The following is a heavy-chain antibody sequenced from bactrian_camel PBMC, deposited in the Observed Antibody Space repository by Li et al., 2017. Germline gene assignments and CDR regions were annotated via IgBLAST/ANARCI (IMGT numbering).Heavy chain of an antibody. J-gene: IGHJ4*01. CDR3: AADFLPCQLRPLEYKF. CDR2: ISRRGNVG. CDR1: GNDWRGNC. V-gene: IGHV3-3*01. D-gene: IGHD1*01. Sequence: HVQLVESGGGSMQAGGSLRLSCVVSGNDWRGNCMGWFRQTPGKEREGVAGISRRGNVGYYADSVEGRFTISHDNSKNTMYLQLHSLKPEDTAMYYCAADFLPCQLRPLEYKFWGQGTQVTVS.